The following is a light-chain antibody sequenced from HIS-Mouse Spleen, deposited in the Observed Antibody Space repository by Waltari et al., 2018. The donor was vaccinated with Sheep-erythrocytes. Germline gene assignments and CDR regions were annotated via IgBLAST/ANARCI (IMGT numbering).Light chain of an antibody. V-gene: IGLV1-44*01. Sequence: QSVLTQPPSASGTPGQRVTISCSGSSSNIGSNTVNWYQQLPGTAPKLLIYSNSQRPSGVPDRFSGSKSGTSASLAISGLQSEDEADYYCAAWDDSLNGAVFGGGTQLTAL. J-gene: IGLJ7*02. CDR3: AAWDDSLNGAV. CDR2: SNS. CDR1: SSNIGSNT.